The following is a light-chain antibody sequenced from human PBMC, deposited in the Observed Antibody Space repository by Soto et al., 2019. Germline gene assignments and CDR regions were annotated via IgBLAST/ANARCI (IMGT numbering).Light chain of an antibody. CDR3: QSYDSSLSGYPSYV. V-gene: IGLV1-40*01. CDR2: GNS. CDR1: SSNIGAGYD. J-gene: IGLJ1*01. Sequence: SVLAQPPSVSGAPGQRVTISCTGSSSNIGAGYDVHWYQQLPGTAPKLLIYGNSNRPSGVPDRFSGSKSGTSASLAITGLQAEDEADYYCQSYDSSLSGYPSYVFGTGTKVTV.